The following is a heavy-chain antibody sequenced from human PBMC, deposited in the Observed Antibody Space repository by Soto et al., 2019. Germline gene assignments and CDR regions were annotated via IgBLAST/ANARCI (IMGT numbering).Heavy chain of an antibody. J-gene: IGHJ4*02. CDR3: EKYPRGEMATD. CDR1: GYTFINYH. Sequence: QVQLVQSVGEVKKPGASVTVSCKASGYTFINYHITCVRQAPGQGLECMAWINTYNGMTDYAQRFQGRVTMTRDTSTSTAYMVLRNLGFDDKAVYFCEKYPRGEMATDWGQGTLVTVSS. CDR2: INTYNGMT. V-gene: IGHV1-18*01. D-gene: IGHD5-12*01.